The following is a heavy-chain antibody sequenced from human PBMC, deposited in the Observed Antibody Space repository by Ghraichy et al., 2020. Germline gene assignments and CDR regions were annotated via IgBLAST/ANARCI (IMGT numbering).Heavy chain of an antibody. CDR3: ARELYYFDNSGYHASDY. CDR1: GFTFSNYW. D-gene: IGHD3-22*01. V-gene: IGHV3-7*01. Sequence: GGSLRLSCAASGFTFSNYWMTWVRQAPGKGLEWVANIKQEGSAKHYVDSVKGRFTISRDNAKNSLYLQMSSLRAEDTAVYYCARELYYFDNSGYHASDYWGQGILVTVAS. J-gene: IGHJ4*02. CDR2: IKQEGSAK.